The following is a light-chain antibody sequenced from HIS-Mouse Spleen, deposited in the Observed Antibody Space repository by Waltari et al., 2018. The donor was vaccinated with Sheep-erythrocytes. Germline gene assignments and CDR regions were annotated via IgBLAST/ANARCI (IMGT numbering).Light chain of an antibody. Sequence: QSALTQPPSASGSPGQSVTISCTATSSDVGGYNYVSWYQQHPGKAPKLMIYEVSNRPSGVSNRFSGSKSGNTASLTISGLQAEDEADYYCSSYTSSSTVVFGGGTKLTVL. CDR3: SSYTSSSTVV. V-gene: IGLV2-14*01. J-gene: IGLJ2*01. CDR2: EVS. CDR1: SSDVGGYNY.